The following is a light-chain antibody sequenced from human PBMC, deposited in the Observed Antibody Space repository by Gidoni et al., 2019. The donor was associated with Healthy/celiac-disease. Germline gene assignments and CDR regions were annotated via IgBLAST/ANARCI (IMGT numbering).Light chain of an antibody. V-gene: IGKV1-39*01. Sequence: DIQMTQSPSSLSASVGDRVTITCRASQSISSYLNWYQQKPGKAPKLLIYAASSLQSGVPSRFSGSGSGTDFTLTISSLQPEDFATYYCQQSYSTVYTFGQXTKLEIK. CDR1: QSISSY. J-gene: IGKJ2*01. CDR3: QQSYSTVYT. CDR2: AAS.